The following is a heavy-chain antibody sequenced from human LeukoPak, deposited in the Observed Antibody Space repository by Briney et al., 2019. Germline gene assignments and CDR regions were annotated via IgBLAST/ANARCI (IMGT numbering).Heavy chain of an antibody. Sequence: ASVKVSCKASGYTFTSCDINWVRQATGQGLEWMGWMNPNSGNTGYAQKFQGRVTMTRNTSISTAYMELSSLRSEDTAVYYCAREDSIADYFDYWGQGTLVTVSS. CDR3: AREDSIADYFDY. CDR2: MNPNSGNT. J-gene: IGHJ4*02. D-gene: IGHD6-6*01. V-gene: IGHV1-8*01. CDR1: GYTFTSCD.